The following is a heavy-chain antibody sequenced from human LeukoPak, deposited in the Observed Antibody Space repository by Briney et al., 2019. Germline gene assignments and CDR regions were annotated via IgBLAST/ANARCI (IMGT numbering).Heavy chain of an antibody. J-gene: IGHJ4*02. CDR1: GFTFSSYG. V-gene: IGHV3-33*01. CDR3: ARDSSGWGYFDY. Sequence: GGSLRLSCAASGFTFSSYGMHWVRQAPGKGLEWVAVIWYDGSNKYYADSAKGRFTISRDNSKNTLYLQMNSLRAEDTAVYYCARDSSGWGYFDYWGQGTLVTVSS. D-gene: IGHD6-19*01. CDR2: IWYDGSNK.